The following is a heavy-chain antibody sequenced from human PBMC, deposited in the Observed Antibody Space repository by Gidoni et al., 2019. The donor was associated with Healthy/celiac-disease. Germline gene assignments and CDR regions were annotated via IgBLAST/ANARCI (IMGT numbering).Heavy chain of an antibody. CDR1: GGSISSGSYY. V-gene: IGHV4-61*02. CDR2: IYTSGST. Sequence: QVQLQESGPGLVKPSQTLSLTCTVSGGSISSGSYYWSWIRQPAGKGLEWIGRIYTSGSTNYNPSLKSRVTISVDTSKNQFSLKLSSVTAADTAVYYCARDPTSFRIASGNGMDVWGQGTTVTVSS. J-gene: IGHJ6*02. CDR3: ARDPTSFRIASGNGMDV. D-gene: IGHD2-2*01.